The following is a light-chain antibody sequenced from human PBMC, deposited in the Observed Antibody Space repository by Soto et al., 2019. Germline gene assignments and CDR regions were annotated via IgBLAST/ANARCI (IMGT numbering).Light chain of an antibody. V-gene: IGKV3-11*01. Sequence: EIVLTQSPATLSLSPGERATLSCRASQSVSSYLAWYQQKPGQAPRLLIYDASNMATGIPARFSGSGSVTDFTLTISSLEPEDFAVYYCQQRSNWPPLFTFGPGTKVDIK. CDR2: DAS. CDR3: QQRSNWPPLFT. J-gene: IGKJ3*01. CDR1: QSVSSY.